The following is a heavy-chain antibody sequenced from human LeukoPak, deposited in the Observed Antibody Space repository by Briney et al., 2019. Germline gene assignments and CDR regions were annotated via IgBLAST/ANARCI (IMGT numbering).Heavy chain of an antibody. J-gene: IGHJ4*02. CDR2: VSDSGDIT. CDR1: GFTFSTYA. D-gene: IGHD5-12*01. CDR3: AKDRAGYSGGRGFDY. Sequence: GGSLRLSCAASGFTFSTYAMRWVRQAPGKGLELVSGVSDSGDITYYADSVKGRFTISRDNSKNTLYLQMNSLRAEDTAVYYRAKDRAGYSGGRGFDYWGQGTLVTVSS. V-gene: IGHV3-23*01.